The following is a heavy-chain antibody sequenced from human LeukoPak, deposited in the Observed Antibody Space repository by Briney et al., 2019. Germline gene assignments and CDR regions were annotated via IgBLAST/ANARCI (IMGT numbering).Heavy chain of an antibody. D-gene: IGHD1-26*01. Sequence: TSETLSLTCAVYGGSFSDYYWNWIRQPPGKGLEWIGEINHSGNTNYSPSLKSRVTLSVDTSKSQFFLKLTSVPAADTAVYYCARRPGTYYAFDIWGQGTVVTVSS. CDR3: ARRPGTYYAFDI. CDR1: GGSFSDYY. CDR2: INHSGNT. J-gene: IGHJ3*02. V-gene: IGHV4-34*01.